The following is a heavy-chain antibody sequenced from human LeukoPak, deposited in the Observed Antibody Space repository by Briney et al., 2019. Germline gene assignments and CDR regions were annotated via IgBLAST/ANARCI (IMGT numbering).Heavy chain of an antibody. D-gene: IGHD1-14*01. V-gene: IGHV3-23*01. CDR1: GFTFSSYA. Sequence: GGSLRLSCAASGFTFSSYAMSWVRQAPGKGLEWVSTISNSDGSTYYADSVKGRFTISRDNSENTLYLQMNSLRAEDTAVYYCAKATGYLLWGQGTLFTVSS. CDR3: AKATGYLL. CDR2: ISNSDGST. J-gene: IGHJ4*02.